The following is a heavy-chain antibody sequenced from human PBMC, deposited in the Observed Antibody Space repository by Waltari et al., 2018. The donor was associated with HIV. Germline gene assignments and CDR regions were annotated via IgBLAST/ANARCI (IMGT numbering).Heavy chain of an antibody. CDR1: GFSVRNHW. J-gene: IGHJ4*02. V-gene: IGHV3-74*01. Sequence: VQLVESGGGSIKTGGSLRLSCAASGFSVRNHWMDWVRQGPGTGLGWVARIKSDGSSRNYADAVKGRFVISRDNARNTVYLKLNNLKVEDTAVYFCARASHYIEFSTFDGDYYFDFWGRGTRVAVSS. D-gene: IGHD3-3*02. CDR3: ARASHYIEFSTFDGDYYFDF. CDR2: IKSDGSSR.